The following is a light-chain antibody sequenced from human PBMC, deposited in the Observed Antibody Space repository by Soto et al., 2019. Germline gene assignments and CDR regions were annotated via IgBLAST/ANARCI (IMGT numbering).Light chain of an antibody. CDR2: AAS. V-gene: IGKV1-39*01. CDR1: QSISSY. J-gene: IGKJ1*01. CDR3: QQSYSTPRT. Sequence: DIQMTQSPSSLSASVGDRVTITCRASQSISSYVNWYQQKPGKAPKLLIYAASSLQSGVPLRFSGGGSGTDFTLTISSLQPEDFATYYCQQSYSTPRTFGQGTKVEIK.